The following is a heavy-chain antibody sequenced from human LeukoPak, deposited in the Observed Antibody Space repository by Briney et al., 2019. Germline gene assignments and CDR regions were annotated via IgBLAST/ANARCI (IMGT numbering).Heavy chain of an antibody. V-gene: IGHV6-1*01. CDR3: AGVGVVSSQTFDY. J-gene: IGHJ4*02. D-gene: IGHD2-15*01. CDR2: TYYRSKWYN. Sequence: SQTLSLTCAISGDSVSSNSGAWNWIRQSPSRGLEWLGRTYYRSKWYNDYAVSVKGRLTINPDTSKKQFSMQLNSVTPEDTAVYYCAGVGVVSSQTFDYWGQGALVTVSS. CDR1: GDSVSSNSGA.